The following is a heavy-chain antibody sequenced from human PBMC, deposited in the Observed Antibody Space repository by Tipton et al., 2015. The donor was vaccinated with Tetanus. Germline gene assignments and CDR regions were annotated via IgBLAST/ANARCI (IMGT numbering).Heavy chain of an antibody. V-gene: IGHV3-9*01. CDR3: ARDRGEGWTNFYYMDV. D-gene: IGHD3-10*01. CDR1: GFTFDDHA. CDR2: INYNSDKI. J-gene: IGHJ6*03. Sequence: SLRLSCAASGFTFDDHAMHWVRQVPGKGLEWVSGINYNSDKIVYADSVKGRFTISRDEAKNSLYLQMNSLRVGDTAVYYCARDRGEGWTNFYYMDVWGKGATVTVS.